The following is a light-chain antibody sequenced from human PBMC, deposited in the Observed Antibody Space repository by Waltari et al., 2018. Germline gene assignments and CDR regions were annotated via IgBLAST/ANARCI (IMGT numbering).Light chain of an antibody. CDR2: GNS. J-gene: IGLJ2*01. V-gene: IGLV1-40*01. CDR3: QSYDSSLSGPVV. CDR1: SSNIGAGYD. Sequence: QSVLTPPPSVSGAPGQRVTIPCTGSSSNIGAGYDVHWYQQLPGTAPKLLIYGNSNRPSGVPDRFSGSKSGTSASLAITGLQAEDEADYYCQSYDSSLSGPVVFGGGTKLTVL.